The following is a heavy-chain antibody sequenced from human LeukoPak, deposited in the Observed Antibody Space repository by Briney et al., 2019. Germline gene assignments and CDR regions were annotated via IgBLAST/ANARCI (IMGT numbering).Heavy chain of an antibody. J-gene: IGHJ4*02. CDR3: ARDNDSRVPPHFDY. CDR2: IIPIFGTA. D-gene: IGHD3-16*01. Sequence: SVKVSCKASGGTFSSYAISWVRQAPGQGLEWMGGIIPIFGTANYAQKFRGRVTITADKSTRTAYMELSSLRSEDTAVYYCARDNDSRVPPHFDYWGQGTLVTVSS. CDR1: GGTFSSYA. V-gene: IGHV1-69*06.